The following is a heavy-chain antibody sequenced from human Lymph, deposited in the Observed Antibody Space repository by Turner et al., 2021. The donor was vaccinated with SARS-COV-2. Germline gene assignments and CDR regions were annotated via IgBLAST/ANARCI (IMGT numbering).Heavy chain of an antibody. D-gene: IGHD1-26*01. CDR3: ARLSMGDWHFDL. Sequence: EVQLVESGGGLVQPGGSLRLSCAAAGFTFSTCWMSWVRQARGKGLGWVANIEKDGSEKYYVDAVKGRFTITRDNAKNSLCLQMNSLRAEDTAVYYCARLSMGDWHFDLWGRGTLVTVSS. CDR2: IEKDGSEK. V-gene: IGHV3-7*01. J-gene: IGHJ2*01. CDR1: GFTFSTCW.